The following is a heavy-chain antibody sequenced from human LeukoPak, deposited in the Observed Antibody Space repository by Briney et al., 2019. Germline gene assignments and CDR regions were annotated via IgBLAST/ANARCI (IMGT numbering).Heavy chain of an antibody. D-gene: IGHD3-10*01. Sequence: GGSLRLSCAASGFTFSSYWMHWVRQAPGKGLVWVSRINSGGSSTTYADSVKGRFTISRDNAKNTLYLQMNSLRAEDTAVYYCARVKDSGPDDYWGQGTLVTVSS. J-gene: IGHJ4*02. CDR1: GFTFSSYW. CDR2: INSGGSST. V-gene: IGHV3-74*01. CDR3: ARVKDSGPDDY.